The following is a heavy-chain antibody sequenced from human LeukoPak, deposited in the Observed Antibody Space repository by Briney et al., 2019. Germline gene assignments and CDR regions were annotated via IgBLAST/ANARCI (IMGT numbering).Heavy chain of an antibody. Sequence: GGSLRLSCAASAFTFSYYWMNWVRQAPGKGLEWVASIKQDGGEKYYVDSVKGRFTISRDNAKNSLYLQMNTLRAEDTAVYYCANPKLRFLEWLLLDWGQGTLVTVSS. V-gene: IGHV3-7*01. CDR1: AFTFSYYW. CDR2: IKQDGGEK. CDR3: ANPKLRFLEWLLLD. J-gene: IGHJ4*02. D-gene: IGHD3-3*01.